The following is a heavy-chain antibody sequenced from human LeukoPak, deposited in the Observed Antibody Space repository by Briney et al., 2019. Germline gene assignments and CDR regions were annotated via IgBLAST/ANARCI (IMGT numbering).Heavy chain of an antibody. V-gene: IGHV3-43*02. Sequence: GGSLRLSCAASGLTFDDYATHWVRQAPGKGLEWVSLISADGDKTYYADSVKGRFTISRDDSKTSLYLQMNSLRTEDTALYYCAQDIGDFDVLTAYYGFDHWGPGTLVTVSS. D-gene: IGHD3-9*01. CDR3: AQDIGDFDVLTAYYGFDH. CDR2: ISADGDKT. CDR1: GLTFDDYA. J-gene: IGHJ4*02.